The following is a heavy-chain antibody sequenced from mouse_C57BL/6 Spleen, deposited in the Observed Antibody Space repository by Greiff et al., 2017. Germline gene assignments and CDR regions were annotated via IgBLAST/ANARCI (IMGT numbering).Heavy chain of an antibody. J-gene: IGHJ4*01. V-gene: IGHV5-17*01. CDR2: ISSGSSTI. D-gene: IGHD1-1*01. CDR1: GFTFSDYG. CDR3: AREVDYGSSSLYAMDY. Sequence: EVMLEESGGGLVKPGGSLKLSCAASGFTFSDYGMHWVRQAPEKGLEWVAYISSGSSTIYYADTVKGRYTLSRDNAKNTLFLQMTSLRSEDTAMYYCAREVDYGSSSLYAMDYWGQGTSVTVSS.